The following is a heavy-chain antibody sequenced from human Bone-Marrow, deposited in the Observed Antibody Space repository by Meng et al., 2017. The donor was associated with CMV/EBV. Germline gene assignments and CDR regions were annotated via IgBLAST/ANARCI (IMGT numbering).Heavy chain of an antibody. J-gene: IGHJ6*02. CDR3: ARDTIVVVPAAIPHYGMDV. V-gene: IGHV1-18*01. D-gene: IGHD2-2*01. CDR2: ISAYNGNT. Sequence: ASVKGSCKASGYTFTSYDINWVRQATGQGLEWMGWISAYNGNTNYAQKLQGRVTMTTDASTSTAYMELRSLRSDDTAVYYCARDTIVVVPAAIPHYGMDVWGQGTTVTVSS. CDR1: GYTFTSYD.